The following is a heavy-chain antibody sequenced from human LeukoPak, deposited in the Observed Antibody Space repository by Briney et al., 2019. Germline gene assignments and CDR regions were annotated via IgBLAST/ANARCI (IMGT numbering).Heavy chain of an antibody. D-gene: IGHD6-13*01. V-gene: IGHV4-61*01. CDR2: IYYTGST. CDR1: GGSVSSSSYY. J-gene: IGHJ6*02. Sequence: SETLSLTCTVSGGSVSSSSYYWSWIRQPPGKGLEWIGFIYYTGSTNYNPSLKSRVTIPVDTSKNQFSLKLSSVTAADTAVYYCARDRYSSSWFYYGMDVWGQGTTVTVSS. CDR3: ARDRYSSSWFYYGMDV.